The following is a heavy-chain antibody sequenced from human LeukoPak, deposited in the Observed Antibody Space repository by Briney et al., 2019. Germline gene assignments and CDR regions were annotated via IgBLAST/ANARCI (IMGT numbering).Heavy chain of an antibody. CDR3: ARGRYILTGYSRLRGYFDY. V-gene: IGHV4-34*01. CDR1: GGSFSGYY. J-gene: IGHJ4*02. Sequence: SETLSLTCTVYGGSFSGYYWSWIRQPPGKGLEWIGEINHSGSTNYNPSLKSRVTISVDTSKNQFSLKLSSVTAADTAVYYCARGRYILTGYSRLRGYFDYWGQGTLVTVSS. D-gene: IGHD3-9*01. CDR2: INHSGST.